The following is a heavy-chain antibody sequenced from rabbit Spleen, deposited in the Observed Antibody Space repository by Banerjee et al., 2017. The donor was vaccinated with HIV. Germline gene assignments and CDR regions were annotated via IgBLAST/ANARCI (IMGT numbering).Heavy chain of an antibody. CDR1: GFSFSGSYW. Sequence: QSLEESGGDLVKPGASLTLTCTASGFSFSGSYWICWVRQAPGKGLEWIGCIYAGSGGSWYTSWAKGRFTISKTSSTTVTLQVTSLTAADTATYFCARDLTDVIGWNFGWWGQGTLVTVS. CDR2: IYAGSGGS. J-gene: IGHJ4*01. V-gene: IGHV1S40*01. CDR3: ARDLTDVIGWNFGW. D-gene: IGHD1-1*01.